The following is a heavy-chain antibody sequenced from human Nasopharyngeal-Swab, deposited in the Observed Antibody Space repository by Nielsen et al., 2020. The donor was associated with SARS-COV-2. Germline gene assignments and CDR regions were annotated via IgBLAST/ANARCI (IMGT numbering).Heavy chain of an antibody. J-gene: IGHJ6*02. V-gene: IGHV4-31*02. CDR2: IPYRGST. CDR3: ARGDRGAGYYYYGMDV. D-gene: IGHD3-22*01. Sequence: WSRQPPGKGLEWIGYIPYRGSTYYNPSLKRRVTISVDTFKNQVSLTLSPVTAADAAVYYCARGDRGAGYYYYGMDVWGQGTTVTVSS.